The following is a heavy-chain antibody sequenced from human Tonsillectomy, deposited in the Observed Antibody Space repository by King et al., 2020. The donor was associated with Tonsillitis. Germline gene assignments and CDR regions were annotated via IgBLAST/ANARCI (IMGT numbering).Heavy chain of an antibody. D-gene: IGHD2-2*01. J-gene: IGHJ5*02. Sequence: QLQESGPGLVKPSQTLSLTCTVSGGSISSGGYYWSWIRQHPGKGLEWIGYIYYSGSTYYNPSLKSRVTISVDTSKNQFSLKLSSVTAADTAVYYCARFPSTKAWYQTILNNWFDPWGQGTLVTVSS. CDR1: GGSISSGGYY. CDR2: IYYSGST. CDR3: ARFPSTKAWYQTILNNWFDP. V-gene: IGHV4-31*03.